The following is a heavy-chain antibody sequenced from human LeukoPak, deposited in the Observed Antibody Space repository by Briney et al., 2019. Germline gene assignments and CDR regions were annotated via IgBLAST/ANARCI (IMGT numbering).Heavy chain of an antibody. Sequence: PGGSLRLSCAASGFTFSSYWMSWVRQAPGKGLEWVANIKQDGSEKYYVDSVKGRFTISRDNAKNSLYLQMNSLRAEDTAVYYCARFFSNRGRKGSGSYPLHKPLDYWGQGTPVTVSS. CDR3: ARFFSNRGRKGSGSYPLHKPLDY. CDR2: IKQDGSEK. CDR1: GFTFSSYW. D-gene: IGHD3-10*01. J-gene: IGHJ4*02. V-gene: IGHV3-7*01.